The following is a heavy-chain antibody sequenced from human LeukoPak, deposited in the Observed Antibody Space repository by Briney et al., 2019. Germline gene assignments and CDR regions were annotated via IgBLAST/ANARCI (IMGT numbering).Heavy chain of an antibody. CDR3: ARTRPPCTSCLLLDY. CDR2: INPNSGGT. CDR1: GYTFTGYY. J-gene: IGHJ4*02. Sequence: ASVKVSCKASGYTFTGYYMHWVRQAPGQGLEWMGRINPNSGGTNYAQKLQGLVTLSRDTSITTAYMEFSRVTSDDTAVYYCARTRPPCTSCLLLDYWGQGTLVTVSS. D-gene: IGHD2-2*01. V-gene: IGHV1-2*06.